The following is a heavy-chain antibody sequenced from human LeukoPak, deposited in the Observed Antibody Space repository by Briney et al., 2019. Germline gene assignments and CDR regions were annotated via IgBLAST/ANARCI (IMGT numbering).Heavy chain of an antibody. J-gene: IGHJ4*02. CDR3: AKGGTPARGYYFDY. Sequence: GGSLRLSCAASGFTFSSYAMSWVRQAPGKGLEWVSAISGSGGSTYYADSVKGRFTISRDNSKNTLYLQMNGLRAEDTAVYYCAKGGTPARGYYFDYWGQGTLVTVSS. V-gene: IGHV3-23*01. D-gene: IGHD1-14*01. CDR1: GFTFSSYA. CDR2: ISGSGGST.